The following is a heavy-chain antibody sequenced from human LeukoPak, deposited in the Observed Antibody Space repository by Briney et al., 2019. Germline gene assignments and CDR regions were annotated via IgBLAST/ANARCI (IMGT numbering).Heavy chain of an antibody. Sequence: ASVKVSCKASGYTFTSYGISWVRQAPGQGLEWMGWISAYNGNTNYAQKLQGRVTMTTDTSTSTAYMELRSLRSDDTAVYYCARERAPFRFLEWLYYDYWGQGTLVTVSS. D-gene: IGHD3-3*01. CDR1: GYTFTSYG. V-gene: IGHV1-18*01. CDR3: ARERAPFRFLEWLYYDY. J-gene: IGHJ4*02. CDR2: ISAYNGNT.